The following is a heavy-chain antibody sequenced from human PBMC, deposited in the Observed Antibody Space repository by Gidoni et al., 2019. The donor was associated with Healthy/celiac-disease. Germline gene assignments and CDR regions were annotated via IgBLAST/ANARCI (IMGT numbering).Heavy chain of an antibody. CDR2: ISGSGGST. CDR3: AKDSSAGPFYYYYMDV. J-gene: IGHJ6*03. CDR1: GFTFSSYA. Sequence: EVQLLESGGGLVQPGGSLRLSCAASGFTFSSYAMSWVRQAPGKGLEWVSAISGSGGSTYYADSVKGRFTISRDNSKNTLYLQMNSLRAEDTAVYYCAKDSSAGPFYYYYMDVWGKGTTVTVSS. D-gene: IGHD6-13*01. V-gene: IGHV3-23*01.